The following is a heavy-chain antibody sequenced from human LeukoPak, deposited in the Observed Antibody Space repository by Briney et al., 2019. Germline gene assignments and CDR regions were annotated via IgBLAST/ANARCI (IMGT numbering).Heavy chain of an antibody. CDR1: GFTFSSYG. CDR3: AKDGSGYSYSDY. V-gene: IGHV3-30*02. D-gene: IGHD5-18*01. CDR2: IRSDGNNK. J-gene: IGHJ4*02. Sequence: PGGSLRLSCAASGFTFSSYGMHWVRQAPGKGLEWVAFIRSDGNNKYYADSVKGRSTISRDNSKNTLYLQMNSLRSEGTAVYYCAKDGSGYSYSDYWGQGTLVTVSS.